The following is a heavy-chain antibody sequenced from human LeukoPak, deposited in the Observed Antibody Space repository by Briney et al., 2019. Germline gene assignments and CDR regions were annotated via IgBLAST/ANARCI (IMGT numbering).Heavy chain of an antibody. D-gene: IGHD6-13*01. Sequence: GGSLRLSCAASGFTVSSNYMSWVRQAPGKGLEWVSVIYSGGSTYYADSVKGRFTISRDNSKNTLYLQMNSLRAEDTAVYYCAKRTQSSWYYDFWGQGTLVTVSS. V-gene: IGHV3-53*01. CDR1: GFTVSSNY. CDR2: IYSGGST. J-gene: IGHJ4*02. CDR3: AKRTQSSWYYDF.